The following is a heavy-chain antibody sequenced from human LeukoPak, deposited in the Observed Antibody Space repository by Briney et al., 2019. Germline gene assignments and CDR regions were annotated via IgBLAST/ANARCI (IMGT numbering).Heavy chain of an antibody. CDR3: ARLITMVRGLEDWFDP. V-gene: IGHV4-4*02. J-gene: IGHJ5*02. D-gene: IGHD3-10*01. CDR1: GFTFSTYG. CDR2: IYHSGST. Sequence: GSLRLSCAASGFTFSTYGMHWVRQPPGKGLEWIGEIYHSGSTNYNPSLNSRVTMSVDKSKNQFSLKLSSVTAADTAVYYCARLITMVRGLEDWFDPWGQGSLVTVSS.